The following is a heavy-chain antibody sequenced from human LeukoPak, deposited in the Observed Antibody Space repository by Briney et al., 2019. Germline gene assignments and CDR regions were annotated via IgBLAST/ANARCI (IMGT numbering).Heavy chain of an antibody. Sequence: SETLSLTCTVSGGSISSYYWSWVRQPAGKGLEWIGRIYTSGSTNYNPSLKSRVTMSVDTSKHQFPLTLHSVTAADTAVYYCAREGAYYYDRIRDYWGQGTLVTVSS. V-gene: IGHV4-4*07. CDR1: GGSISSYY. D-gene: IGHD3-22*01. J-gene: IGHJ4*02. CDR3: AREGAYYYDRIRDY. CDR2: IYTSGST.